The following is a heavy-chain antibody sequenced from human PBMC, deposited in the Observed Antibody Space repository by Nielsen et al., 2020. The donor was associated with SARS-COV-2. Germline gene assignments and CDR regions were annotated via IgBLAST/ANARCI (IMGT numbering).Heavy chain of an antibody. D-gene: IGHD3-3*01. V-gene: IGHV3-7*03. Sequence: GESLKISCAASGFTFSSYWMSWVRQAPGKGLEWVANIKQDGSEKYYVDSVKGRFTISRDNAKNSLYLQMNSLRAEDTAVYYCTRRSYDFWSGSLSTGYYFDYWGQGTLVTVSS. CDR1: GFTFSSYW. CDR2: IKQDGSEK. J-gene: IGHJ4*02. CDR3: TRRSYDFWSGSLSTGYYFDY.